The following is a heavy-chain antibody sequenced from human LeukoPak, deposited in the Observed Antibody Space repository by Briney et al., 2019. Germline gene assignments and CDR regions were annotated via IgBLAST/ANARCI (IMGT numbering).Heavy chain of an antibody. CDR1: GFTFSSYA. Sequence: SGGSLRLCCAASGFTFSSYAMSWVGQVPGKGLEWVAAISSSDPGTYHAASVRGRFTISRDNSKNTLYLQMNSLKTEDAAVYYCTPLSSGWFLSRGYWGQGTLVTVSS. D-gene: IGHD6-19*01. CDR2: ISSSDPGT. CDR3: TPLSSGWFLSRGY. J-gene: IGHJ4*02. V-gene: IGHV3-23*01.